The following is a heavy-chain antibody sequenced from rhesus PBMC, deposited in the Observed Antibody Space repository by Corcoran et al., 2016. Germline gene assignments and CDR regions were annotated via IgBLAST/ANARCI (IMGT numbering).Heavy chain of an antibody. CDR2: IYRNTEST. CDR1: GGSISGYYY. J-gene: IGHJ4*01. V-gene: IGHV4S12*01. D-gene: IGHD4-23*01. CDR3: ARDSNYRYFNY. Sequence: QVQVQESGPGVVKPSETLSLTCAVSGGSISGYYYWSWIRQPPGKGLEWIGSIYRNTESTNYNPTLKSRVTMSKDTSKNQFSLKLSSLTATDTAVYYCARDSNYRYFNYWGQGVLVTVSS.